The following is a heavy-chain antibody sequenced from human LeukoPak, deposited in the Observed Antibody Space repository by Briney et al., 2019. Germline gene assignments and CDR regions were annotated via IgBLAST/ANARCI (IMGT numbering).Heavy chain of an antibody. CDR3: ARGRGYCSSTSCYHLDV. CDR1: GGSFSGYY. D-gene: IGHD2-2*01. CDR2: INHSGST. V-gene: IGHV4-34*01. J-gene: IGHJ6*04. Sequence: SETLSLICAVYGGSFSGYYWSWIRQPPGKGLEWIGEINHSGSTNYNPSLKSRVTISVDTSKNQFSLKLSSVTAADTAVYYCARGRGYCSSTSCYHLDVWGKGTTVTVSS.